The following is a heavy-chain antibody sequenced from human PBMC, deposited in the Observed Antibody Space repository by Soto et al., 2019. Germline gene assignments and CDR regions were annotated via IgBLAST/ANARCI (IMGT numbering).Heavy chain of an antibody. CDR1: GFTVSSSE. CDR3: SRDKGERVAYGMDV. V-gene: IGHV3-48*03. Sequence: EVQLVESGGGLVQPGGPLRLSCTASGFTVSSSEMNWVRQAPGKGLEWVSYINEDGTTFYADSVRGRFTISRDSAENSLFLQMNSLRAGDTAVYYCSRDKGERVAYGMDVWGQGTTVTVSS. J-gene: IGHJ6*02. D-gene: IGHD3-16*01. CDR2: INEDGTT.